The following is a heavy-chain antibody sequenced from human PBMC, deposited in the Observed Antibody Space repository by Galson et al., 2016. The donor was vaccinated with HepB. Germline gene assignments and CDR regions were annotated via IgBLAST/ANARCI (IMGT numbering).Heavy chain of an antibody. CDR1: GATFSRYA. CDR3: ARDRYSSGRYFAFEI. CDR2: IIPVIGTP. J-gene: IGHJ3*02. Sequence: SVKVSCKASGATFSRYAISWIRQAPGQGLEWMGGIIPVIGTPDYAPKFEGRVTITADESTNTAYMDLGSLRFEDTAVYYCARDRYSSGRYFAFEIWGQGTMATVST. V-gene: IGHV1-69*13. D-gene: IGHD6-19*01.